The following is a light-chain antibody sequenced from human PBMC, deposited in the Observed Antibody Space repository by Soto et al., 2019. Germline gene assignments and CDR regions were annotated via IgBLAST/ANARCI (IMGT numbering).Light chain of an antibody. CDR3: EQSYSTPL. V-gene: IGKV1-39*01. CDR2: AAS. Sequence: DIQMTQSPSSLSASVGDRVTIPCRASQSISSYLNWYQQKPGKAPKLLIYAASSLQSGVPSSFSGSVSGTDFTLTISSLQPEDFATCYCEQSYSTPLFGPGTKVDIK. CDR1: QSISSY. J-gene: IGKJ3*01.